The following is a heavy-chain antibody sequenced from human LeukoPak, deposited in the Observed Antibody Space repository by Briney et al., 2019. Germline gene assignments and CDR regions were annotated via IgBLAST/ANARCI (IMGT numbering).Heavy chain of an antibody. CDR1: GGSISSYY. CDR2: IYYSGST. Sequence: PSETLSLTCTVSGGSISSYYWSWIRQPPGKGLEWIGYIYYSGSTNYNPSLKSRVTMSVDTSKNQFSLKLSSVTAADTAVYYCARVFYDFWSGDDYYYYMDVWGKGTTVTVSS. J-gene: IGHJ6*03. V-gene: IGHV4-59*12. D-gene: IGHD3-3*01. CDR3: ARVFYDFWSGDDYYYYMDV.